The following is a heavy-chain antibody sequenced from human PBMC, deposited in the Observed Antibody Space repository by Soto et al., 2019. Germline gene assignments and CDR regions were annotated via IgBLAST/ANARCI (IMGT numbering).Heavy chain of an antibody. D-gene: IGHD7-27*01. CDR1: GFIMSGYY. CDR3: ARVWAYLDH. Sequence: PGGSLRLSCVASGFIMSGYYMSWIRQGPGQGLEWLAYISSSGTTIAYADSVRGRFTISRDNAKNSLYLQMNSLEADDTAVYYCARVWAYLDHWGQGTPVTVSS. J-gene: IGHJ4*02. V-gene: IGHV3-11*01. CDR2: ISSSGTTI.